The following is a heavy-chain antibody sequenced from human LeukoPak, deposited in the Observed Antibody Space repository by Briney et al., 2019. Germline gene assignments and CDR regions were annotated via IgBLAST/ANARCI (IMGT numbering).Heavy chain of an antibody. Sequence: GASVKVSCKASGGTFSSYAISWVRQAPGQGLEWMGGIIPIFGTANYAQKFQGRVTITTDESTSTAYMELSSQRSEDTAVYYCASDKVPGGVDYWGQGTLVTVSS. J-gene: IGHJ4*02. CDR3: ASDKVPGGVDY. V-gene: IGHV1-69*05. CDR1: GGTFSSYA. CDR2: IIPIFGTA. D-gene: IGHD3-10*01.